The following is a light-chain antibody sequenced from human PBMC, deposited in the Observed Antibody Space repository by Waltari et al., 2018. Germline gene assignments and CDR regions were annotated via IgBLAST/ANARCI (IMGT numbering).Light chain of an antibody. Sequence: EIVLTQSPATLSLSPGERATLSCRASQSVGSNLAWYQQNSGQAPGLLIYAVSRRATGTPARFSGSGSGTDFTLTISSLEPEDFAVYYCQHRSNLITFGQGTRLEIK. CDR1: QSVGSN. J-gene: IGKJ5*01. CDR2: AVS. V-gene: IGKV3-11*01. CDR3: QHRSNLIT.